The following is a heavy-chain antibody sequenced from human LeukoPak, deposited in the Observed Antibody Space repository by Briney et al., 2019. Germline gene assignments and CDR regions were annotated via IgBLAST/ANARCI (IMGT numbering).Heavy chain of an antibody. CDR2: IDHTGST. D-gene: IGHD2-15*01. J-gene: IGHJ4*02. V-gene: IGHV4-59*01. Sequence: SETLSLTCSVPGDSITIYYWTWIRQPPGKGLEWIGYIDHTGSTNYSPSLNSRVTISRDTSKNYFSLKLSSLTAADTAVYYCARWGGRYFDYWGQGTLVTVSS. CDR1: GDSITIYY. CDR3: ARWGGRYFDY.